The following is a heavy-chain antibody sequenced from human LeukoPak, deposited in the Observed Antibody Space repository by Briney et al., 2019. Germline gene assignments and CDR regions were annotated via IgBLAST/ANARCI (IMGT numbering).Heavy chain of an antibody. CDR3: ARDYPGYSSSWYGSRYYYHYMDV. CDR1: GFTFSSYG. J-gene: IGHJ6*03. V-gene: IGHV3-23*01. D-gene: IGHD6-13*01. Sequence: GGSLRLSCAASGFTFSSYGMSWVRQAPGKGLEWVSAISGSGGSTYYADSVKGRFTISRDNSKNTLYLQMNSLRAEDTAVYYCARDYPGYSSSWYGSRYYYHYMDVWGKGTTVTVSS. CDR2: ISGSGGST.